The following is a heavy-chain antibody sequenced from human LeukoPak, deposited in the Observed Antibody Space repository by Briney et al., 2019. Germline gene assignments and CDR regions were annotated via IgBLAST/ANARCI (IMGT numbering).Heavy chain of an antibody. CDR1: GGSISSHY. D-gene: IGHD2-21*02. J-gene: IGHJ5*02. CDR2: IYYSGST. Sequence: SETLSLTCTVSGGSISSHYWSWIRQPPGKGLEWIGYIYYSGSTNYNPSLKSRVTISVDTSKNQFSLKLSSVTAADTAVYYCASSGGDWGWFVPWGQGTLVTVSS. V-gene: IGHV4-59*11. CDR3: ASSGGDWGWFVP.